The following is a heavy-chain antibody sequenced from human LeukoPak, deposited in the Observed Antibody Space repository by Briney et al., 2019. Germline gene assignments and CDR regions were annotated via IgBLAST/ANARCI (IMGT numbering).Heavy chain of an antibody. J-gene: IGHJ4*02. Sequence: ASVTVSCKASGGTFSSYAISWVRQAPGQGLEWMGWISAYNGNTNYAQKLQGRVTMTTDTSTSTAYMELRSLRSDDTAVYYCARDEYDYGNQEMGYWGQGTLVTVSS. CDR3: ARDEYDYGNQEMGY. D-gene: IGHD4-17*01. CDR1: GGTFSSYA. V-gene: IGHV1-18*01. CDR2: ISAYNGNT.